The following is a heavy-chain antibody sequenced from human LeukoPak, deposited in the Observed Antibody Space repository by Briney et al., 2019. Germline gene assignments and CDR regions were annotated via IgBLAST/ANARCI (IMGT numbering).Heavy chain of an antibody. Sequence: SGTLSLTCAVSGGSISSSNWWSWVRQPPGKGLEWIGEIYHSGSTNYNPSLKSRVTISVDKSKNQFSLKLSSVTAADTAVYYCARLRKDGPSPYYYYGMAVWGKGTTVTVSS. CDR3: ARLRKDGPSPYYYYGMAV. D-gene: IGHD4-17*01. CDR2: IYHSGST. CDR1: GGSISSSNW. J-gene: IGHJ6*04. V-gene: IGHV4-4*02.